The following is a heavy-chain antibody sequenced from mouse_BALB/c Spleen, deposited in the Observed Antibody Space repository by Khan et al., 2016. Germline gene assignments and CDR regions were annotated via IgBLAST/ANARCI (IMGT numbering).Heavy chain of an antibody. D-gene: IGHD1-1*01. CDR2: IDPANGNT. CDR3: ARSPFYYGNYYAMDY. V-gene: IGHV14-3*02. J-gene: IGHJ4*01. Sequence: EVQLQESGAELVKPGASVKLSCTASGFNIKDTYMHWVKQRPEQGLEWIGRIDPANGNTKYDPKFQGKATITADTSSNTAYRQLSSLTSEDTAVYYCARSPFYYGNYYAMDYWGQGTSVTVSS. CDR1: GFNIKDTY.